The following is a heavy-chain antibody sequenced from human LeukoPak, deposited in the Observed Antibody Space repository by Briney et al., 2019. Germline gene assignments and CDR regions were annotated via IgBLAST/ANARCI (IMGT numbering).Heavy chain of an antibody. J-gene: IGHJ6*02. V-gene: IGHV4-34*01. D-gene: IGHD2-2*01. CDR1: GGSFSGYY. CDR3: ARAAPLGYCSSTSCYAVGYYYYYGMDV. Sequence: PSETLSLTCAVYGGSFSGYYWSWIRQPPGKGLEWIGEINHSGSTTYNPSLKSRVTISVDTSKNQFSLKLSSVTAADTAVYYCARAAPLGYCSSTSCYAVGYYYYYGMDVWGQGTTVSVSS. CDR2: INHSGST.